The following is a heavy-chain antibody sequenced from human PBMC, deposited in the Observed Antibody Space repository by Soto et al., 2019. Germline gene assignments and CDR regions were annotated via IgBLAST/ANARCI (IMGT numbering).Heavy chain of an antibody. J-gene: IGHJ1*01. Sequence: SETLSVTCTVYGGYLSGYDWSWIRQPPGKGLEWIGEINHSGSTNYNPSLKSRVTISVDTSKNQFSLKLSSVTAADTAVYYCARTGDRSSSFSRYFQHWGQGTLVTVSS. D-gene: IGHD6-6*01. V-gene: IGHV4-34*01. CDR2: INHSGST. CDR1: GGYLSGYD. CDR3: ARTGDRSSSFSRYFQH.